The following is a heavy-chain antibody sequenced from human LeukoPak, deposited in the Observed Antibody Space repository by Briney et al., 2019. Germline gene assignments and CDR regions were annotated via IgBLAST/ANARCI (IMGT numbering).Heavy chain of an antibody. CDR3: ARLRDSWFDS. CDR1: GYSFTSYW. D-gene: IGHD5-24*01. CDR2: IYPGDSDT. J-gene: IGHJ5*01. V-gene: IGHV5-51*01. Sequence: GESLKISCKGFGYSFTSYWIGWVRQMPGKGLEWMGIIYPGDSDTRYSPSFQGQVTISAGKSISTAYLHWSSLKASDTAMYYCARLRDSWFDSWGQGTLVTVSS.